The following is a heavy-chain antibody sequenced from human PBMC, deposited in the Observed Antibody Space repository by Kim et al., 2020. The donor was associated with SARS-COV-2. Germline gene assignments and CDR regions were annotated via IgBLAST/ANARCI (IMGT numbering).Heavy chain of an antibody. CDR1: GFTFSNYA. D-gene: IGHD3-22*01. Sequence: GGSLRLSCAASGFTFSNYALGWVRQAPGKGLEWVSGITGTGDTTYYADSVKGRFVISRDNGKNTMFLQMNSLRAEDTALYFCAKDVGVYYDSSGYFAFDYWGQGPLVTVSS. V-gene: IGHV3-23*01. CDR2: ITGTGDTT. J-gene: IGHJ4*02. CDR3: AKDVGVYYDSSGYFAFDY.